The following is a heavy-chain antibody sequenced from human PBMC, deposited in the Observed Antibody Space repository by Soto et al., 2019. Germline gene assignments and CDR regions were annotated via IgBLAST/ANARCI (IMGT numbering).Heavy chain of an antibody. CDR3: ARMRGLGEISPYYDY. J-gene: IGHJ4*01. CDR2: IYYSGGT. CDR1: GGSISDYQ. Sequence: QVQLQESGPGLVRPSETLSLTCSVSGGSISDYQWNWIRQSPGKGLEWIGDIYYSGGTNYNPSLKSRVTISLDTSTKQFSLRLRSVTAADTAVYYCARMRGLGEISPYYDYWGHGTMVTVSS. D-gene: IGHD3-16*02. V-gene: IGHV4-59*01.